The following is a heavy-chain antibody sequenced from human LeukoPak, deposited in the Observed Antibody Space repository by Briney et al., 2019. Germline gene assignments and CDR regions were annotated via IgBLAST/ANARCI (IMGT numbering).Heavy chain of an antibody. CDR2: MSGSGGST. J-gene: IGHJ4*02. D-gene: IGHD6-19*01. CDR1: GFTFSSYW. Sequence: GGSLGLSCAASGFTFSSYWMSWVRQAPGKGLEWVSSMSGSGGSTYYADSVEGRFTISRDNSKNTLYLQMNNLRAEDTALYYCAKNQGQWLVPVDYWGQGTLVTVSS. CDR3: AKNQGQWLVPVDY. V-gene: IGHV3-23*01.